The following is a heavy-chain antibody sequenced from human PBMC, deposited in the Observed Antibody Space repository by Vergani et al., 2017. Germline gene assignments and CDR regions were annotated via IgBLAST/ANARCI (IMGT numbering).Heavy chain of an antibody. J-gene: IGHJ4*02. D-gene: IGHD1-1*01. CDR2: IYIGDSDT. V-gene: IGHV5-51*01. Sequence: EVQLLQSGPEVKKPGESLKISCQGSGNRFSTDWIGWVRQRPGKGLEWMGIIYIGDSDTRYSPSFQGQVTISADKSISIVYLQWSSLEASDTALYYCARHTTYTDSWGQGTLVTVSS. CDR1: GNRFSTDW. CDR3: ARHTTYTDS.